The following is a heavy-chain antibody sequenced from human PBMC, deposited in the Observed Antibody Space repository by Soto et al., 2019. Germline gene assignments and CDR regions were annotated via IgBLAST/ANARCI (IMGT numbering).Heavy chain of an antibody. CDR3: ARDRHYASGGANWFDP. J-gene: IGHJ5*02. CDR2: ISVYNSDT. D-gene: IGHD3-10*01. CDR1: GYSFTSYG. V-gene: IGHV1-18*01. Sequence: QVQLVQSGTEVKKPGASVKVSCKASGYSFTSYGISWVRQAPRQGLEWMGWISVYNSDTKYAQKHQGRVTMTRDTSTSTAYMVLRSLRSDDTAVYYCARDRHYASGGANWFDPWGQGTLVTVSS.